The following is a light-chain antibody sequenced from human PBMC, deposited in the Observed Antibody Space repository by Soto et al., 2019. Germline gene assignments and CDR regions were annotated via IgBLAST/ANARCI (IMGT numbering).Light chain of an antibody. V-gene: IGLV2-14*03. J-gene: IGLJ1*01. CDR2: HVS. CDR3: SSYTDSSPFV. CDR1: SSDVGSYNY. Sequence: QSALTQPASVSGSPGQSITISCTGTSSDVGSYNYVSWYQHHPGKAPKLMIYHVSNRPSGVSDRFSVSKSGNTASLTISGLQAEDEADYYCSSYTDSSPFVFGTGTKVTV.